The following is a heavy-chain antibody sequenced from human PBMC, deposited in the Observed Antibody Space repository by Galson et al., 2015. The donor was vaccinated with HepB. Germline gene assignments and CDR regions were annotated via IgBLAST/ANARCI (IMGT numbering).Heavy chain of an antibody. D-gene: IGHD6-19*01. CDR2: INPNSGGT. CDR3: ARDPRYSSGWTPVDY. V-gene: IGHV1-2*06. J-gene: IGHJ4*02. CDR1: GYTFTGYY. Sequence: SVKVSCKASGYTFTGYYMHWVRQAPGQGLEWMGRINPNSGGTNYAQKFQGRVTMTRDTSISTAYMELSKLRSDDPAVYYCARDPRYSSGWTPVDYWGQGTLVTVSS.